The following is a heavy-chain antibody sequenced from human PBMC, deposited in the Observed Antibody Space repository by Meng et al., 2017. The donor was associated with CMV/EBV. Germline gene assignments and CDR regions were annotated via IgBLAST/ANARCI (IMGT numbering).Heavy chain of an antibody. J-gene: IGHJ4*02. V-gene: IGHV3-53*05. CDR3: ARDRGELLDY. CDR1: GFTVSSNY. D-gene: IGHD1-26*01. Sequence: GESLKISCAASGFTVSSNYMSWVRQAPGKGLEWVSVIYSGGSTYYADSVKGRFTISRDNSKNTLYLQMNSLRAEDTAVYYCARDRGELLDYWGQGTLVTVSS. CDR2: IYSGGST.